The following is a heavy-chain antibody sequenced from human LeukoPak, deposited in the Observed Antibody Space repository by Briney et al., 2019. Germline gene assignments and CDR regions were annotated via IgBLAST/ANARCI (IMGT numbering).Heavy chain of an antibody. V-gene: IGHV4-61*01. CDR1: GGSVSSGSYY. J-gene: IGHJ4*02. D-gene: IGHD1-7*01. Sequence: SETLSLTCTVSGGSVSSGSYYWSWIRQPPGKGLEWIGYIYYSGSTNYNPSLKSRVTISVDTFKNQFSLKLSSVTAADTAVYYCARKFINWNYVLDYWGQGTLVTVSS. CDR2: IYYSGST. CDR3: ARKFINWNYVLDY.